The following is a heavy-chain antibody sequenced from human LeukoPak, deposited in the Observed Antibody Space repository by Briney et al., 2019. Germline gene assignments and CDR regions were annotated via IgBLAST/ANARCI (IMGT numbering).Heavy chain of an antibody. CDR1: GFTFSSYG. Sequence: GGSLRLSCAASGFTFSSYGMHWVRQAPGKGLEWVAFISYDGSNKYYADSVKGRFTISRDNSKNTLYLQMNSLRAEDTAVYYCAKGSGVFDCGGKGYFDYWGQGTLVTVSS. D-gene: IGHD4-23*01. CDR3: AKGSGVFDCGGKGYFDY. J-gene: IGHJ4*02. CDR2: ISYDGSNK. V-gene: IGHV3-30*02.